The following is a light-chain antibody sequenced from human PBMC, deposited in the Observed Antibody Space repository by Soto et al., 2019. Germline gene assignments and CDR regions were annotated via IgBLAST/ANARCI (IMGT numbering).Light chain of an antibody. J-gene: IGKJ4*01. CDR1: QSISSW. CDR3: QQYKSYSLT. Sequence: DIQMTQSPSTLSASVGDRVTITCRASQSISSWLAWYQQKPGKAPKLLIYKASSLQSGVPSRFIGSGSGTEFTLTISSLQPDDFATYYCQQYKSYSLTFGGGTKVEIK. V-gene: IGKV1-5*03. CDR2: KAS.